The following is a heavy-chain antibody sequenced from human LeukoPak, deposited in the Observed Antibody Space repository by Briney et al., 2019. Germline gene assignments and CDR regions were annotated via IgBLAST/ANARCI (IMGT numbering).Heavy chain of an antibody. CDR2: TYHSGST. CDR1: GYSMSSGYY. CDR3: ARDTSYYGSGSPTFDY. J-gene: IGHJ4*02. D-gene: IGHD3-10*01. V-gene: IGHV4-38-2*02. Sequence: PSETLSLTCTVSGYSMSSGYYWGWIRQPPGKGLEWIGSTYHSGSTYYNPSLKSRVTISVDTSKNQFSLKLSSVTAADTAVYYCARDTSYYGSGSPTFDYWGQGTLVTVSS.